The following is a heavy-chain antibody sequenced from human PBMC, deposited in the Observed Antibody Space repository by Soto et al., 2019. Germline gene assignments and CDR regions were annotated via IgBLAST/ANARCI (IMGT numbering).Heavy chain of an antibody. CDR2: INGGGGST. CDR1: GNTVPNYA. Sequence: GASVKVSCKASGNTVPNYAIHWVRQAPGQRLEWMGRINGGGGSTSYAEKFQGRVTMTRDTSTSTVYMELSSLRSEDTAVYYCARDSLTTVVTHHYYYGMDVWGQGTTVTVSS. CDR3: ARDSLTTVVTHHYYYGMDV. D-gene: IGHD4-17*01. J-gene: IGHJ6*02. V-gene: IGHV1-46*01.